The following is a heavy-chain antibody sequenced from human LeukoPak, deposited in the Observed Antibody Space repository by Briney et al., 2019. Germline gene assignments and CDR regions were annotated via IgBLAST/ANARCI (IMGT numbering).Heavy chain of an antibody. CDR2: FSTNGVST. J-gene: IGHJ4*02. CDR1: GFTFSSYA. V-gene: IGHV3-64D*06. D-gene: IGHD3-10*01. Sequence: PGGSLGLSCSASGFTFSSYAMHWVRQTPGKGLEYVSGFSTNGVSTYYADSVKGRFTISRDNSKNTLYLQMSSLRAEDTAVYYCVKDRYSYGSGSYFSWGQGTLVTVSS. CDR3: VKDRYSYGSGSYFS.